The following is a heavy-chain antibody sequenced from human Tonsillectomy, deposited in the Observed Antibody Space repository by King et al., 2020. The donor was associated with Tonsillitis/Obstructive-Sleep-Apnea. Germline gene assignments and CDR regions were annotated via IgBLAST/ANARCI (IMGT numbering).Heavy chain of an antibody. CDR1: GFTFSNYW. J-gene: IGHJ6*02. Sequence: VQLVESGGGLVKPGASLRLSCAASGFTFSNYWMHWVRQAPGKGLEWVSRINSDGSSTRYADSVKGRFTISRDNAKNTLYLQMNSLRADDTAVYYCARASGYAYYYYGMDVWGQGTTVTVSS. CDR3: ARASGYAYYYYGMDV. CDR2: INSDGSST. D-gene: IGHD5-12*01. V-gene: IGHV3-74*01.